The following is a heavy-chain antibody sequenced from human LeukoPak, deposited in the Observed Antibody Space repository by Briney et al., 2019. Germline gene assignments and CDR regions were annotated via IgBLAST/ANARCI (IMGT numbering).Heavy chain of an antibody. CDR1: GGSISSSSYY. V-gene: IGHV4-39*01. D-gene: IGHD3-10*01. CDR3: ARRQLSRGSWSYYKKYTNWFDH. Sequence: SETLSLTCTVSGGSISSSSYYWAWIRQPPGKGLECIGSINYSGNTYFNPSLKSRVTMSVDTSKNQFSLKLSSVTAADTAVYYCARRQLSRGSWSYYKKYTNWFDHWGQGTLVTVSS. J-gene: IGHJ5*02. CDR2: INYSGNT.